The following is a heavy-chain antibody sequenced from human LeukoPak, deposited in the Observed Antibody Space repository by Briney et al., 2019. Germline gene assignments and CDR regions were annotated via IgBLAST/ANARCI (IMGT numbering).Heavy chain of an antibody. D-gene: IGHD1-26*01. CDR1: GFTFGSYA. CDR2: ISGSGSST. CDR3: AKDSKIVGATFRSYHFMDV. J-gene: IGHJ6*03. Sequence: GGSLRLSCAASGFTFGSYAMSWVRQAPGKGLEWVSAISGSGSSTYYADSVKGRFTISRDNFKNTLYLQMDSLRVEDTAVYYCAKDSKIVGATFRSYHFMDVWGKGTAVTVSS. V-gene: IGHV3-23*01.